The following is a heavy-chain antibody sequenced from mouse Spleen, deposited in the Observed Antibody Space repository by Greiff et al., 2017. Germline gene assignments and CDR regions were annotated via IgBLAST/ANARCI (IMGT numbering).Heavy chain of an antibody. J-gene: IGHJ1*01. CDR3: AREDSYYSYDVGRYFDV. V-gene: IGHV1-18*01. D-gene: IGHD2-12*01. CDR1: GYTFTDYN. Sequence: EVKLQHSGPELVKPGASVKIPCKASGYTFTDYNMDWVKQSHGKSLEWIGDINPNNGGSIYNQKFKGKATLTVDKSSSTAYMQLSSLTTEDSAIYYCAREDSYYSYDVGRYFDVWGAGTTVTVSS. CDR2: INPNNGGS.